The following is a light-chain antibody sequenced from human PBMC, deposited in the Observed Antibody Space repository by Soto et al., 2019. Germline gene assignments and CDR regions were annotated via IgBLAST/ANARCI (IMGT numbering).Light chain of an antibody. Sequence: EIVMTQSPANLSLSPGERATLPCRASQSVSSNVAWYQQKPGRGPRLLIYGASTRATGIPARFSGSGCGTEFTLTKNSLQSEDFAVYYCQQYNMWPPYTFGQRTKLEIK. J-gene: IGKJ2*01. CDR1: QSVSSN. CDR3: QQYNMWPPYT. CDR2: GAS. V-gene: IGKV3-15*01.